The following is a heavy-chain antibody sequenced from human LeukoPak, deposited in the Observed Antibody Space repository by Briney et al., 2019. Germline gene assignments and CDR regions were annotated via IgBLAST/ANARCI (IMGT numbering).Heavy chain of an antibody. V-gene: IGHV4-59*01. CDR2: IYYSGST. D-gene: IGHD5-18*01. CDR1: GGSISSYY. CDR3: ARVSTPVIQLWRWGPGPYYFDY. J-gene: IGHJ4*02. Sequence: SETLSLTCTVSGGSISSYYWSWIRQPPGKGLEWIGYIYYSGSTNYNPSLKSRVTISVDTSKNQFSLKLSSVTAADTAVYYCARVSTPVIQLWRWGPGPYYFDYWGQGTLVTVSS.